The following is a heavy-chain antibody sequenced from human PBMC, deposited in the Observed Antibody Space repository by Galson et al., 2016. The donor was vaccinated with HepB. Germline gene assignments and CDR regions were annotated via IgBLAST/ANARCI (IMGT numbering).Heavy chain of an antibody. V-gene: IGHV5-51*01. CDR1: GYKFINYW. CDR3: ARQVKADY. D-gene: IGHD3-22*01. CDR2: IFPDDSNI. Sequence: QSGAEVKKPGESLKISCEVSGYKFINYWVAWVRQVPGKGLEWMGLIFPDDSNIRYSPSFQGQVTFSVDKSISTAFLQWSSLKASDSGIYYCARQVKADYWGQGTLVTVSS. J-gene: IGHJ4*02.